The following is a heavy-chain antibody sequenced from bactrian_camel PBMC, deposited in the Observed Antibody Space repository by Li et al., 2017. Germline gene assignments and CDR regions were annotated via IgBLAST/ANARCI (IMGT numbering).Heavy chain of an antibody. Sequence: VQLVESGGGLVQPGGSLRLSCVRSEYISTYYMSWVRQAPGKGPEWVSTTGADGTTYYADSVKGRFTISRDNAKNMVYLHMTSLKPEDTGVYYCVRDYKSADYRDDFGYWGQGTQVTGS. J-gene: IGHJ6*01. D-gene: IGHD4*01. CDR2: TGADGTT. CDR3: VRDYKSADYRDDFGY. V-gene: IGHV3S10*01. CDR1: EYISTYY.